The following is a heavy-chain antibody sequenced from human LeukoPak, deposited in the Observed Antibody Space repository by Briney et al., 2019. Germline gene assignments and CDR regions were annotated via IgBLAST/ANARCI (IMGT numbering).Heavy chain of an antibody. CDR3: ARGIAAAGWIGLPLREPNWFDP. Sequence: GASVKVSCKASGGTFSSYAISWVRQAPGQGLEWMGGIIPIFGTANYAQKFQGRVTITADESTSTAYMELSSLRSEDTAVYYCARGIAAAGWIGLPLREPNWFDPWGQGTLVTVSS. CDR1: GGTFSSYA. J-gene: IGHJ5*02. D-gene: IGHD6-13*01. V-gene: IGHV1-69*13. CDR2: IIPIFGTA.